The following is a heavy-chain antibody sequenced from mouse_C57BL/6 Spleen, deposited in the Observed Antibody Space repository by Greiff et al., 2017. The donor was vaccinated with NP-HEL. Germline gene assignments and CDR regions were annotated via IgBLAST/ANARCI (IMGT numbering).Heavy chain of an antibody. CDR1: GYTFTSYW. CDR2: INPSNGGT. D-gene: IGHD2-4*01. V-gene: IGHV1-53*01. CDR3: ALIYYDYDRVYYYAMDY. J-gene: IGHJ4*01. Sequence: QVQLQQPGTELVKPGASVKLSCKASGYTFTSYWMHWVKQRPGQGLEWIGNINPSNGGTNYNEKFKSKATLTVDKSSSTAYMQLSSLTSEDSAVYYCALIYYDYDRVYYYAMDYWGQGTSVTVSS.